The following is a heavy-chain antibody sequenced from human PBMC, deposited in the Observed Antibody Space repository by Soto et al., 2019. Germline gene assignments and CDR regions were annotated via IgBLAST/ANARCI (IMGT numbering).Heavy chain of an antibody. Sequence: GGSLRLSCAASGFVFENFGMSWVRQAPGKGLEWISSISGSGFKKYYADSVKGRFTISRDNSKSTVYLELNNLSAEDTAVYHCAKNQGVELVPLATVDWFDPWGQGSVVTVAS. J-gene: IGHJ5*02. CDR3: AKNQGVELVPLATVDWFDP. CDR2: ISGSGFKK. CDR1: GFVFENFG. V-gene: IGHV3-23*01. D-gene: IGHD1-26*01.